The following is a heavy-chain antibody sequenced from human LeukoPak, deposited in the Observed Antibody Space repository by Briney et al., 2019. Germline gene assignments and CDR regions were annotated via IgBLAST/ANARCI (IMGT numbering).Heavy chain of an antibody. CDR3: AKYVTAEGPRYALVV. V-gene: IGHV3-23*01. J-gene: IGHJ6*02. D-gene: IGHD1-14*01. CDR1: EFTSSTYA. Sequence: GGSLRLSCAASEFTSSTYAMTWVRQAPGKGLEWVSGISVSGDRTWYADSVKGRLTISRENSKNTLYLQMHSLRAEDTAGYYCAKYVTAEGPRYALVVWGQGTTVTVSS. CDR2: ISVSGDRT.